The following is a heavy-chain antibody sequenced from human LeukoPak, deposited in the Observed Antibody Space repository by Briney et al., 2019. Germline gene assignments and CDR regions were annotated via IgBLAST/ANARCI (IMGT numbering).Heavy chain of an antibody. CDR2: IYYSGST. CDR3: AIRAPGWLQFTAFDY. J-gene: IGHJ4*02. D-gene: IGHD5-24*01. Sequence: PSETLSLTCTVSGGSISSSSYYWGWIRQPPGKGLEWIGSIYYSGSTYYNPSLKSRVTISVDTSKNQFSLKLSSVTAADTAVYYCAIRAPGWLQFTAFDYWGQGTLVTVSS. V-gene: IGHV4-39*01. CDR1: GGSISSSSYY.